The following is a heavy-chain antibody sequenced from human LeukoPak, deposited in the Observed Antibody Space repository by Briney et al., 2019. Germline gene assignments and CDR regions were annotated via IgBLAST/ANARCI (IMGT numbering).Heavy chain of an antibody. D-gene: IGHD6-13*01. Sequence: SETLSLTCTVSGGSISSSSYYWGWIRQPPGKGLEWIGSIYYSGSTYYNPSLKSRVTISVDTSKNQFSLKLSSVTAADTAVYYCARYSSSWYYFDYWGQGTLVTVSS. J-gene: IGHJ4*02. CDR2: IYYSGST. V-gene: IGHV4-39*01. CDR3: ARYSSSWYYFDY. CDR1: GGSISSSSYY.